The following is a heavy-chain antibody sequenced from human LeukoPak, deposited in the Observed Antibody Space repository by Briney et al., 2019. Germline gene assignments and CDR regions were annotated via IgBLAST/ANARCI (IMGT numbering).Heavy chain of an antibody. CDR3: ARGRPSLGYCSGGSCYPL. CDR1: GGSISSSSYY. J-gene: IGHJ3*01. CDR2: IYYNGST. D-gene: IGHD2-15*01. V-gene: IGHV4-39*01. Sequence: SETLSLTCTVSGGSISSSSYYWGWIRQPPGKGLEWIGSIYYNGSTYYNPSLKSRVTISVDTSKNQFSLKLSSVTAADTAVYYCARGRPSLGYCSGGSCYPLWGQGTMVTVSS.